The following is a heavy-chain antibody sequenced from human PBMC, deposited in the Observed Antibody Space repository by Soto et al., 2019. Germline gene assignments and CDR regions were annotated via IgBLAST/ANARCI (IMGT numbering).Heavy chain of an antibody. Sequence: GGSLRLSCAASGFTFSSYGMHWVRQAPGKGLEWVAVIWYDGSNKYYADSVKGRFTIYRDNSKNTLYLQMNSLRAEDTAVYYCARGDYYGSGSSHAFDIWGQGTMVTVSS. J-gene: IGHJ3*02. D-gene: IGHD3-10*01. CDR1: GFTFSSYG. CDR3: ARGDYYGSGSSHAFDI. V-gene: IGHV3-33*01. CDR2: IWYDGSNK.